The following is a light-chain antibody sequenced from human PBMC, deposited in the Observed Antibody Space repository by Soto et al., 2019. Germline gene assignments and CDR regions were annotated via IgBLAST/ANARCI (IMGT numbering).Light chain of an antibody. V-gene: IGLV1-44*01. CDR1: SSNIGSKT. CDR3: AAWDDSLNGWV. J-gene: IGLJ3*02. CDR2: SNN. Sequence: QPVLTQPPSASGTPGQRVTISCSGISSNIGSKTVNWYQQLPGTAPKILIYSNNQRPSGVPDRFSGSKSGTSASLAISGLQSEDEADYYCAAWDDSLNGWVFGGGTKLTVL.